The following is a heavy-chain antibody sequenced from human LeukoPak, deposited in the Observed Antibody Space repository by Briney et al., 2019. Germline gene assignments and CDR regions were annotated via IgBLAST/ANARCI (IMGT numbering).Heavy chain of an antibody. CDR2: INAGNGNT. CDR3: ARGLNYYGSGSQIYDS. D-gene: IGHD3-10*01. Sequence: ASVKVSCKASGYTFTSYAMHWVRQAPGQRLEWMGWINAGNGNTKYSQKFQGRVTITRDTSASTAYMELSSLRSEDTAIYYCARGLNYYGSGSQIYDSWGQGTLVTVSS. J-gene: IGHJ4*02. V-gene: IGHV1-3*01. CDR1: GYTFTSYA.